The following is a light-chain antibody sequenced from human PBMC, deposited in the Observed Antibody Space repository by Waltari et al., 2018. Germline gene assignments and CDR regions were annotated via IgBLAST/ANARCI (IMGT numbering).Light chain of an antibody. V-gene: IGLV3-1*01. CDR3: QAWDSTVV. CDR2: QDT. Sequence: SYELTQPPSVSRAPGHTASITCPGDMFGYTNACWYQQKPGQSPVLVIYQDTKRPSDIPERFSGSKSGNTATLTISGTQAMDEADYYCQAWDSTVVFGGGTKLTVL. J-gene: IGLJ2*01. CDR1: MFGYTN.